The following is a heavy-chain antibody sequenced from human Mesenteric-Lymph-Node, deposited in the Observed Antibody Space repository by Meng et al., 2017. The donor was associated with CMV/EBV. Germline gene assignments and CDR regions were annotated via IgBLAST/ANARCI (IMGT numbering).Heavy chain of an antibody. CDR2: VNSDGSST. D-gene: IGHD5-24*01. V-gene: IGHV3-74*01. CDR3: ARDGWVHGSDYFDY. Sequence: GESLKISCAASGFTFSNYWIYWVRQAPGKGLVCDSRVNSDGSSTRHADSVKGRFTISRDNAKNTLCVQMNSLRADDTAVYYCARDGWVHGSDYFDYWGQGTLVTVSS. J-gene: IGHJ4*02. CDR1: GFTFSNYW.